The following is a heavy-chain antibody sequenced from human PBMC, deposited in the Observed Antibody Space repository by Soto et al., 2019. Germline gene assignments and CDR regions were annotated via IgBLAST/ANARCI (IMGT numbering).Heavy chain of an antibody. V-gene: IGHV1-69*12. CDR1: GGTFSSYA. D-gene: IGHD1-26*01. CDR3: ARARSQWELLQNDAFDI. J-gene: IGHJ3*02. Sequence: QVQLVQSGAEVKKPGSSVKVSCKASGGTFSSYAISWVRQAPGQGLEWMGGIIPIFGTANYAQKFQGRVTITADESTSXXYMELSSLRSEDTAVYYCARARSQWELLQNDAFDIWGQGTMVTVSS. CDR2: IIPIFGTA.